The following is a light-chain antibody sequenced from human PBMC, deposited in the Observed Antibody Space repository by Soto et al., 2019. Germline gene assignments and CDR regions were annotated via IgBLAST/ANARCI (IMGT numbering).Light chain of an antibody. CDR3: QKYNSAMWT. V-gene: IGKV1-27*01. CDR2: GAS. CDR1: LGIANY. Sequence: DIQRTQSPPSLSASVGDRVIISCRASLGIANYVLWYQQRPGKVPKILIYGASSLLSGVPSRFSGSGSGTDFNLTISSLQPEDVGTYECQKYNSAMWTVGQGTKVDIK. J-gene: IGKJ1*01.